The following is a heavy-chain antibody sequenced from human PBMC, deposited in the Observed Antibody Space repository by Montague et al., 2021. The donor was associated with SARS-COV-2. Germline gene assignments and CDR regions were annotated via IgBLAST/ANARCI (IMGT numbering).Heavy chain of an antibody. CDR2: MNPNSGNT. CDR1: GYTFTSYD. J-gene: IGHJ6*02. D-gene: IGHD3-10*01. V-gene: IGHV1-8*02. CDR3: ARGGLGEPNYYYYGMDV. Sequence: SVKVSCKASGYTFTSYDINWVRQATGQGLEWMGWMNPNSGNTGYAQKFQGRVTMTRNTSISTAYMELSSLRSEDTAVYYCARGGLGEPNYYYYGMDVWGQGTTVTVSS.